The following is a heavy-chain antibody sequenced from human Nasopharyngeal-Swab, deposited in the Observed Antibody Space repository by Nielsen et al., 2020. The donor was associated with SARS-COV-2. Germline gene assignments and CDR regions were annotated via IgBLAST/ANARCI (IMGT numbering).Heavy chain of an antibody. CDR1: GFTFSSYG. J-gene: IGHJ4*02. D-gene: IGHD3-10*01. CDR2: INSPGGT. Sequence: GESLKISCAASGFTFSSYGMHWVRQAPGKGLEWVSGINSPGGTYYRDSVKGRFTISKDNSQNTLYLQMDSLRAEDTAIYYCVKDYPELVGSSSIFDYWGQGIQVTVSS. CDR3: VKDYPELVGSSSIFDY. V-gene: IGHV3-23*01.